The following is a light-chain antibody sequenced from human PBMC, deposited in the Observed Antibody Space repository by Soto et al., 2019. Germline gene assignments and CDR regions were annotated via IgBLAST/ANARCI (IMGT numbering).Light chain of an antibody. V-gene: IGKV1-5*03. CDR2: KAS. CDR3: QQYDSYPKT. CDR1: QSTLSW. J-gene: IGKJ2*01. Sequence: DVQMTQSPSTLSASVGDTVTITCRASQSTLSWLAWYQQKPGKYPKLLIYKASILESGVPSRFSGSGSGTEFTLTITGLQPDDLATYYCQQYDSYPKTFGQGT.